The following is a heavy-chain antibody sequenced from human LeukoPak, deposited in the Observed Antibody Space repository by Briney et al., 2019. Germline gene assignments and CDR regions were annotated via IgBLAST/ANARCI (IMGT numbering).Heavy chain of an antibody. Sequence: SETLSLTCTVSGVSISSYSWSWIRQPAGKGLEWIGRIYTSGSTNYNPSLKSRVTMSVDTSKNQFSLKLSSVTAADTAVYYCARSDYYGSGSYSFDYWGQGTLVTVSS. D-gene: IGHD3-10*01. V-gene: IGHV4-4*07. CDR1: GVSISSYS. CDR3: ARSDYYGSGSYSFDY. CDR2: IYTSGST. J-gene: IGHJ4*02.